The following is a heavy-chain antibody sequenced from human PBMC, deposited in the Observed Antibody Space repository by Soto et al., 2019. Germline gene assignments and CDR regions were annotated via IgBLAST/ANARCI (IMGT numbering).Heavy chain of an antibody. CDR1: GGSVSSSSYY. CDR2: IYYSGST. V-gene: IGHV4-39*02. Sequence: QLQLQESGPGLVKPSETLSLTCLVSGGSVSSSSYYWGWIRQPPGRGLEWIGSIYYSGSTSYNLSLKSRVTLPVDTYKNHYSLKLNSVTAADTAVYYCARMPYSSGWHFDYWGQGTLVTVSS. D-gene: IGHD6-19*01. J-gene: IGHJ4*02. CDR3: ARMPYSSGWHFDY.